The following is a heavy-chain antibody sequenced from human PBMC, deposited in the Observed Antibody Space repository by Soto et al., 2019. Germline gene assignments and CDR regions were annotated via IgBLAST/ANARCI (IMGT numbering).Heavy chain of an antibody. D-gene: IGHD2-15*01. CDR2: ISGSGGST. CDR3: ARYPSYCCVGSCYSDAFDI. CDR1: GFTFSSYA. J-gene: IGHJ3*02. Sequence: GGSLRLSCAASGFTFSSYAMSWVRQAPGKGLEWVSAISGSGGSTYYADSVKGRFTISRDNSKNTLYLQMNSLRSEDTAVYYCARYPSYCCVGSCYSDAFDIWCQATMGTVS. V-gene: IGHV3-23*01.